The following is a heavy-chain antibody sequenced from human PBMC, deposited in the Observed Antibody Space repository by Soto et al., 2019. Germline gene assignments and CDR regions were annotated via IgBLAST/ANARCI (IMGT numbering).Heavy chain of an antibody. CDR1: GGSISSRGYY. CDR3: ATSNGFDP. CDR2: IYYSGST. J-gene: IGHJ5*02. V-gene: IGHV4-39*01. Sequence: QLQLQESGPGLVKPSETLSLTCTVSGGSISSRGYYWGWIRQPPGKGLEWIGTIYYSGSTYYNPSLKSRVTISVDTSKNQFSLKLSSVTAAATAVYYCATSNGFDPWGQGTLVTVSS.